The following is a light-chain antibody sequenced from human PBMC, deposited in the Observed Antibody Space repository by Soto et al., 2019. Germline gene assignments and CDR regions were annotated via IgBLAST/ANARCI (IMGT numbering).Light chain of an antibody. CDR2: GNT. CDR3: QSYDSSLSGYV. J-gene: IGLJ1*01. V-gene: IGLV1-40*01. CDR1: SSNIGAGFD. Sequence: QSVLTQPPSVSGAPVQRVTISCNGSSSNIGAGFDVHWYQQLPGTAPKLLIYGNTNRPSGVPDRFSGSKSGTSASLAITGLHAEDEADYYCQSYDSSLSGYVFGTGTKLTVL.